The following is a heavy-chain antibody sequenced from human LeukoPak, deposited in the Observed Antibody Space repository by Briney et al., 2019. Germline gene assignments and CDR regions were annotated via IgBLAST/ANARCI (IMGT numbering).Heavy chain of an antibody. D-gene: IGHD6-6*01. CDR1: GGSFSGYY. J-gene: IGHJ2*01. Sequence: SETLSLTCAVYGGSFSGYYWSWIRQPPGKGLEWIGEINHSGSTNYNPSLKSRVTISVDTSKNLFSLKLSSVTAADTAVYYCARSPTRAIAARVYWYFDLWGRGTLVTVSS. CDR3: ARSPTRAIAARVYWYFDL. V-gene: IGHV4-34*01. CDR2: INHSGST.